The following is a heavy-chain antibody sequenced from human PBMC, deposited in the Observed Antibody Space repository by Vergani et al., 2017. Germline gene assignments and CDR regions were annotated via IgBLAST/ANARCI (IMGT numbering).Heavy chain of an antibody. J-gene: IGHJ4*02. Sequence: EVQLVQSGAEVKKPGESLKISCKGSGYSFTSYWSGWVRQMPGKGLEWRGIIYPGDSDTRYSPSFQGQVTISADKSISTAYLQWSSLKASDTAMYYCARHDLFWSGYYTGFDYWGQGTLVTVSS. CDR3: ARHDLFWSGYYTGFDY. D-gene: IGHD3-3*01. CDR1: GYSFTSYW. CDR2: IYPGDSDT. V-gene: IGHV5-51*01.